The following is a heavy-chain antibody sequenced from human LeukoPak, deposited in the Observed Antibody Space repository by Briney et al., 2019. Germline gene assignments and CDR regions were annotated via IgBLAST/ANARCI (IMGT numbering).Heavy chain of an antibody. V-gene: IGHV1-69*13. J-gene: IGHJ3*01. CDR3: AGFFYDNSGDAFDL. CDR2: LIPIYGSA. D-gene: IGHD3-22*01. Sequence: PRASVKVSCKASGGSFTFTSHAISWVRQAPGQGLEWMGGLIPIYGSANHAQKFQGRLTITSDESTRTVYMELSSLRPEDSAVHYCAGFFYDNSGDAFDLWGQGTMVTVSS. CDR1: GGSFTFTSHA.